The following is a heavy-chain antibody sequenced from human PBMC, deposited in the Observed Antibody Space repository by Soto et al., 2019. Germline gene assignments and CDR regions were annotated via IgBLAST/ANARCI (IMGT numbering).Heavy chain of an antibody. CDR1: GGSISYYY. CDR3: ARASVINWFAT. D-gene: IGHD3-16*02. Sequence: AETLSLTCTVSGGSISYYYWICIRQPPGEGLESIGYIYYTGSTNYNPSLKSRVTISIDTSKNKFSLQLSSVTAAETAVYYCARASVINWFATWALGTMVTVSS. V-gene: IGHV4-59*01. J-gene: IGHJ5*01. CDR2: IYYTGST.